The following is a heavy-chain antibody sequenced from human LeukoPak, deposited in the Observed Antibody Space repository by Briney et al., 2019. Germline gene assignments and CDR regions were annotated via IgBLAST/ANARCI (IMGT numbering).Heavy chain of an antibody. CDR1: GYTFTGYY. CDR2: INPNSGGT. D-gene: IGHD5-12*01. Sequence: ASVKVSCKASGYTFTGYYMHWVRQAPGQGLEWMGWINPNSGGTNYARKFQGRVTMTRDTSISTAYMELSRLRSDDTAVYYCAREYSGYPSPGYRNPYYFDYWGQGTLVTVSS. CDR3: AREYSGYPSPGYRNPYYFDY. V-gene: IGHV1-2*02. J-gene: IGHJ4*02.